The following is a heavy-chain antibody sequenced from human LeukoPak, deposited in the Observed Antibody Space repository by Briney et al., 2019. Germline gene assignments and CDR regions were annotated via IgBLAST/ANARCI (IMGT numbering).Heavy chain of an antibody. Sequence: GASVKVSCKASGYTFTAYYMHWVRQAPGQGLEWMGWINPNSGGTNYAQKFQGWVTMTRDTSITTAYMELSRLRSDDTAVYYCARDYGSGSSGLAAHNWFDPWGQGTLVTVST. J-gene: IGHJ5*02. CDR3: ARDYGSGSSGLAAHNWFDP. CDR2: INPNSGGT. CDR1: GYTFTAYY. D-gene: IGHD3-10*01. V-gene: IGHV1-2*04.